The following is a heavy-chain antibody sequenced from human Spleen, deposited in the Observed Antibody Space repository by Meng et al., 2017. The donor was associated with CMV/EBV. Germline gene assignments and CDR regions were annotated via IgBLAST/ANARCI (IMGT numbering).Heavy chain of an antibody. CDR1: GGTFSSYA. J-gene: IGHJ5*02. D-gene: IGHD2-2*02. CDR3: ARGYCSSTSCYTELWYWFDP. CDR2: IIPILGIA. V-gene: IGHV1-69*10. Sequence: SVKVSCKASGGTFSSYAISWVRQAPGQGLEWMGGIIPILGIANYAQKFQGRVTITTDESTSTAYMELSSLRSEDTAVYYCARGYCSSTSCYTELWYWFDPWGQGTLVTVSS.